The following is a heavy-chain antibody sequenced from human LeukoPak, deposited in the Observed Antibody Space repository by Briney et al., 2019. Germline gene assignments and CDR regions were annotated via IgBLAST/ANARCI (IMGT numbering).Heavy chain of an antibody. J-gene: IGHJ4*02. Sequence: GRSLRLSCAASGFTFDDYAMHWVRQAPGKGLEWVSGISWNSGSIGYADSVKGRFTMSRDNAKNSLYLQMNSLRAEDTALYYCAKDLESGSGWYVPARRASFDYWGQGTLVTVSS. D-gene: IGHD6-19*01. V-gene: IGHV3-9*01. CDR1: GFTFDDYA. CDR2: ISWNSGSI. CDR3: AKDLESGSGWYVPARRASFDY.